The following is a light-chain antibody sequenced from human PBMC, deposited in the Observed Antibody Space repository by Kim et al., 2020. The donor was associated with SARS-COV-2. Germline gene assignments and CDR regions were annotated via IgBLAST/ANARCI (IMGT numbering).Light chain of an antibody. CDR2: LDD. Sequence: VSVSPGQTATITCSGDKLGDKYASWNQQKPGQSPVLLISLDDMRPSRIPERFSGSASGNTASLNISGTQAMDEADYYCQAWDRSPILGGATKVTVL. J-gene: IGLJ2*01. CDR1: KLGDKY. CDR3: QAWDRSPI. V-gene: IGLV3-1*01.